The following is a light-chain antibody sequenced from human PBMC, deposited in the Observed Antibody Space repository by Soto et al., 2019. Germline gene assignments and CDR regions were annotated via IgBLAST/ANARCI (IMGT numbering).Light chain of an antibody. J-gene: IGKJ1*01. CDR3: QQTSTTPGT. Sequence: DVQMTQSPSSLSASVGDSVTITCRSSQTVKTYLNWYQHKPGKAPQLLIYASSRLQTGVASRFSGSGSGTYFSLTISSLQPEDFATYYCQQTSTTPGTFGQGTKGEIK. V-gene: IGKV1-39*01. CDR1: QTVKTY. CDR2: ASS.